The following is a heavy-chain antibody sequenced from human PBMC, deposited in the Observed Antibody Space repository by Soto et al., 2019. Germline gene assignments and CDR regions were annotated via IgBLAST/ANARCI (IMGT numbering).Heavy chain of an antibody. Sequence: GXPVKVSFKAPGYTFTSYAISLARHSPGQGLEWMGGIIPIFGTANYAQKFQGRVTITADESTSTAYMELSSLRSEDTAVYYCARVTTYYDILTGQPDYWGQGTLVTVSS. V-gene: IGHV1-69*01. CDR3: ARVTTYYDILTGQPDY. CDR1: GYTFTSYA. J-gene: IGHJ4*02. D-gene: IGHD3-9*01. CDR2: IIPIFGTA.